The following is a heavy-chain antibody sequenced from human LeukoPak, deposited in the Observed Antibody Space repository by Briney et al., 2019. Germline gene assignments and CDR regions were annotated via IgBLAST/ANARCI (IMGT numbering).Heavy chain of an antibody. D-gene: IGHD3-9*01. Sequence: SQTLSLTCAISGDSVSNNNAAWNWIRQSPSRGLEWLGRTYYRSQWNNEYAVSVRSRIIINPDTSKNQFSLQLNSVTPEDTAVYFCARYRIVSVRYGDVWGQGTTVTVSS. CDR2: TYYRSQWNN. CDR3: ARYRIVSVRYGDV. J-gene: IGHJ6*02. CDR1: GDSVSNNNAA. V-gene: IGHV6-1*01.